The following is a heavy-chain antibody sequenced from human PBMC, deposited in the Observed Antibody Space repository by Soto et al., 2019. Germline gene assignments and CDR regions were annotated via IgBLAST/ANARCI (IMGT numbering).Heavy chain of an antibody. CDR3: ARGAKLGKPFYFDY. CDR2: IIPIFGTA. CDR1: GGTFSSYA. J-gene: IGHJ4*02. D-gene: IGHD7-27*01. Sequence: SVKVSCKASGGTFSSYAISWVRQAPGQGLEWMGGIIPIFGTANYAQKFQGRVTITADESTSTAYMELSSLRSEDTAVYYCARGAKLGKPFYFDYWGQGTLVTVSS. V-gene: IGHV1-69*13.